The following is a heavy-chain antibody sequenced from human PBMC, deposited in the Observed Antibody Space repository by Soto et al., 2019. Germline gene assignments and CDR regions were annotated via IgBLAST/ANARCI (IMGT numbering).Heavy chain of an antibody. J-gene: IGHJ6*02. Sequence: GGSLRLSCAASGFTFSSYGMHWVRQAPGKGLEWVAVISYDGSNKYYADSVKGRFTISRDNSKNTLYLQMNSLRAEDTAVYYCAKERGMEWFSYYGMDVWGQGTTVTVSS. CDR2: ISYDGSNK. CDR3: AKERGMEWFSYYGMDV. V-gene: IGHV3-30*18. CDR1: GFTFSSYG. D-gene: IGHD3-3*01.